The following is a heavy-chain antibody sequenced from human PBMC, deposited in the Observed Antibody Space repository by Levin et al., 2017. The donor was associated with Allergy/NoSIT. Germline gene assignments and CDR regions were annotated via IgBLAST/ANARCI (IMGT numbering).Heavy chain of an antibody. D-gene: IGHD3-16*01. J-gene: IGHJ4*02. CDR1: GFTFSTYA. CDR2: ISYDGSEK. Sequence: GESLKISCAASGFTFSTYAMHWVRQAPGKGLEWVAVISYDGSEKHYADSVKGRFTISRDNSKNTVYLQMNSLRAEDTAVYYCARDRLQWGMITFGGAWVWGQGTLVTVSS. V-gene: IGHV3-30*04. CDR3: ARDRLQWGMITFGGAWV.